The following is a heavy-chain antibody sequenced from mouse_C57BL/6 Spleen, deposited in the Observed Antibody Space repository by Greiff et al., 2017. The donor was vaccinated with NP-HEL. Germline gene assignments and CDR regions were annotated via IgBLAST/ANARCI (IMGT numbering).Heavy chain of an antibody. D-gene: IGHD1-1*01. CDR1: GYAFSSSW. CDR2: IYPGDGDT. J-gene: IGHJ2*01. Sequence: VQLQHSGPELVKPGASVKISCKASGYAFSSSWMNWVKQRPGKGLEWIGRIYPGDGDTNYNGKFKGKATLTADKSSSTAYMQLSSLTSEDSAVYFCARRIYSPFDYWGQGTTLTVSS. V-gene: IGHV1-82*01. CDR3: ARRIYSPFDY.